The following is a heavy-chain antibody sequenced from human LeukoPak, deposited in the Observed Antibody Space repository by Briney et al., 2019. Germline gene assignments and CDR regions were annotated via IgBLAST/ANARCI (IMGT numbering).Heavy chain of an antibody. V-gene: IGHV1-46*01. J-gene: IGHJ3*02. Sequence: ASVKVSCKASGYTFTSFHMHWVRQAPGQGLEWMGIPNPGDGYTNYAQKFQGRVTVTRDTSTSTVYMELRSLRSGDTAVYYCAKDRGGSYTFYIWGQGTMVTVSS. CDR3: AKDRGGSYTFYI. CDR1: GYTFTSFH. CDR2: PNPGDGYT. D-gene: IGHD3-16*01.